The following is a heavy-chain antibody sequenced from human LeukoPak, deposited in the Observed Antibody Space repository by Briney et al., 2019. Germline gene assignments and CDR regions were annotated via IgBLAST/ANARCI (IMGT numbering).Heavy chain of an antibody. D-gene: IGHD1-1*01. Sequence: GGSLRLSCAASGFTFSSYAMSWVRQAPGKGLEWVSAISGSGGSTYYADSVKGRFSISRDNSKNSLYLQMNSLRAEDTAVYYCARDLRNWDGGAYFDYWGQGTLVTVSS. CDR3: ARDLRNWDGGAYFDY. J-gene: IGHJ4*02. CDR1: GFTFSSYA. CDR2: ISGSGGST. V-gene: IGHV3-23*01.